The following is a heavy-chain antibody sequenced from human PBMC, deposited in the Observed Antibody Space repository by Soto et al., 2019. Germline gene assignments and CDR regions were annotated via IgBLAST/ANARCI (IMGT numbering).Heavy chain of an antibody. V-gene: IGHV3-74*01. Sequence: EVPLVESGGGLVQPGGSLRLSCAASGFTFSSYWMHWVRQAPGKGLVWVSRIKSDGSGTSYADSVKGRLTISRDNAKNTRHRQINRRRAEDTAVYYCARGDGDYYDGNGYLGRHWGQGALVTVSP. CDR1: GFTFSSYW. CDR3: ARGDGDYYDGNGYLGRH. CDR2: IKSDGSGT. J-gene: IGHJ4*02. D-gene: IGHD3-22*01.